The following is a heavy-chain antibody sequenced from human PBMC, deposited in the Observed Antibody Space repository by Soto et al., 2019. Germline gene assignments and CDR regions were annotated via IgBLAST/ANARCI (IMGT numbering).Heavy chain of an antibody. CDR1: GFTFSDHY. CDR3: VRLDGSYYPDY. Sequence: EAQLVESGGGLVQPGGSLRLSCAASGFTFSDHYMDWVRQAPGKGLEWVGRAGNKAHSFTTEYAASVKGRFTISRDDSKNSLYLQMNSLKTEDTAVYYCVRLDGSYYPDYWGQGTLVTVSS. D-gene: IGHD1-26*01. V-gene: IGHV3-72*01. CDR2: AGNKAHSFTT. J-gene: IGHJ4*02.